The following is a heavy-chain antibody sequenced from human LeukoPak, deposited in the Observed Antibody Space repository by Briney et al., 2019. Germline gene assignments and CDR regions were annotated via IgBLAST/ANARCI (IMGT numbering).Heavy chain of an antibody. CDR1: GGSISSSSYY. J-gene: IGHJ2*01. V-gene: IGHV4-39*01. D-gene: IGHD2-21*02. CDR3: ASYCGGDCYSPLYWYFDL. Sequence: SETLCLTCTVSGGSISSSSYYWGWIRQPPGKGLEWIGSIYYSGSTYYNPSLKSRVTISVDTSKNQFSLKLSSVTAADTAVYYCASYCGGDCYSPLYWYFDLWGRGTLVTVSS. CDR2: IYYSGST.